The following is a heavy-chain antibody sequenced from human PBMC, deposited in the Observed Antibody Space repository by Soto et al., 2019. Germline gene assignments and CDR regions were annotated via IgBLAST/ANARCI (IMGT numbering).Heavy chain of an antibody. CDR2: IYYSGST. CDR1: GGSISSGGYY. D-gene: IGHD5-18*01. J-gene: IGHJ5*02. V-gene: IGHV4-31*03. CDR3: ARDRGYRSGSFGS. Sequence: KSSETLSLTCTVSGGSISSGGYYWSWIRQHPGKGLEWIGYIYYSGSTYYNPSLKSRVTISVDTSKNQFSLKLTSVTAADTAMYYCARDRGYRSGSFGSWGQGVLVTVSS.